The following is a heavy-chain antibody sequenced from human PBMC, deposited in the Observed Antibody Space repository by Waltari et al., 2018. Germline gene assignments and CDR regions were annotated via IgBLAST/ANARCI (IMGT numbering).Heavy chain of an antibody. V-gene: IGHV3-23*03. J-gene: IGHJ4*02. CDR2: IYSGGST. Sequence: EVQLLESGGGLVQPGGSLRLSCAASGFTFSSYAMSWVRQAPGQGLEWVSVIYSGGSTYYADSVKGRFTISRDNYKNTLYLQMNSLRAEDTAVYYCAKDLTKNEWELRDAGFDYWGQGTLVTVSS. CDR3: AKDLTKNEWELRDAGFDY. CDR1: GFTFSSYA. D-gene: IGHD1-26*01.